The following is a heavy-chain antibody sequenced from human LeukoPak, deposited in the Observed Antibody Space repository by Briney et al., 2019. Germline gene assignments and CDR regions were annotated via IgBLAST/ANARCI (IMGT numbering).Heavy chain of an antibody. V-gene: IGHV4-4*07. CDR1: GGSISSYY. Sequence: SQTLSLTCTVSGGSISSYYWSWIRQPAGKGLEWIGRIYTSGSTNYNPSLKSRVTISVDKSKNQFSLKLSSVTAADTAVYYCARGPYYDFWSGSPGYYYYMDVWGKGTTVTVSS. J-gene: IGHJ6*03. D-gene: IGHD3-3*01. CDR2: IYTSGST. CDR3: ARGPYYDFWSGSPGYYYYMDV.